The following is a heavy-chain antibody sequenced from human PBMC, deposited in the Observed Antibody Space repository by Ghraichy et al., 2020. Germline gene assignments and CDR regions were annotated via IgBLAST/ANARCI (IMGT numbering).Heavy chain of an antibody. J-gene: IGHJ4*02. CDR2: ISGSGGST. V-gene: IGHV3-23*01. CDR1: GFTFSSYA. D-gene: IGHD3-3*01. Sequence: GGSLRLSCAASGFTFSSYAMSWVRQAPGKGLEWVSAISGSGGSTYYADSVKGRFTISRDNSKNTLYLQMNSLRAEDTAVYYCAKDLTIFGVVIILKHFDYWGQGTLVTVSS. CDR3: AKDLTIFGVVIILKHFDY.